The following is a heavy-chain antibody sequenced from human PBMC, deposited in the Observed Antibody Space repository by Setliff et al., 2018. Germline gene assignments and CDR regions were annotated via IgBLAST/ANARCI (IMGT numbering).Heavy chain of an antibody. CDR3: ARVREQWLVAAPFDY. V-gene: IGHV4-38-2*02. D-gene: IGHD6-19*01. CDR1: GYSISSGYY. Sequence: PSETLSLTCTVSGYSISSGYYWSWIRQPPGKGLEWIGEINHSGSTNYNPSLKSRVTISVDTSKNQFSLKLSSVTAADTAVYYCARVREQWLVAAPFDYWGQGTLGTVSS. J-gene: IGHJ4*02. CDR2: INHSGST.